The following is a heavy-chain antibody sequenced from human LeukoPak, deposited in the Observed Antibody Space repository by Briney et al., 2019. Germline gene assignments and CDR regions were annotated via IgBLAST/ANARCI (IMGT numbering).Heavy chain of an antibody. Sequence: ASVKVSCKASGYTFISYYIHWVRQAPGQGLEWRGIINPSGGSTSYAQKFQGRVTMTRDMSTTTLYMELSSLRSEDTAVYYCARVMYYHDSSGYSLDFWGQGTLVTVSS. CDR3: ARVMYYHDSSGYSLDF. CDR2: INPSGGST. J-gene: IGHJ4*02. V-gene: IGHV1-46*01. D-gene: IGHD3-22*01. CDR1: GYTFISYY.